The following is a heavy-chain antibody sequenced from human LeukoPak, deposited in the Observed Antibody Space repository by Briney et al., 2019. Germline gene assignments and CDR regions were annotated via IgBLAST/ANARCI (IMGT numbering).Heavy chain of an antibody. CDR2: ISGSGGST. CDR3: AKRGDSGSYHYYYYGMDV. CDR1: GFTFSSYA. Sequence: PGGSLRLSCAASGFTFSSYAMSWVRQAPGKGLERVSAISGSGGSTYYADSVNGRFTISRDNSKNTLYLQMNSLRAEDTAVYYCAKRGDSGSYHYYYYGMDVWGQGTTVTVSS. V-gene: IGHV3-23*01. D-gene: IGHD1-26*01. J-gene: IGHJ6*02.